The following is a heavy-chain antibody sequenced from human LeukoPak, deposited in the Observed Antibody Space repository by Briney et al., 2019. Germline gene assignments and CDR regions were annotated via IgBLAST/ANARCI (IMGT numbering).Heavy chain of an antibody. CDR1: GFTFSSYG. CDR2: IRYDGSNK. Sequence: GGSLRLSCAASGFTFSSYGMHWVRQAPGKGLEWVAFIRYDGSNKYYADSVKGRFTISRDNSKNTLYLQMNSLRAEDTAVYYCAKDVGPAYYFDYWGQGTLATVSS. J-gene: IGHJ4*02. D-gene: IGHD1-26*01. V-gene: IGHV3-30*02. CDR3: AKDVGPAYYFDY.